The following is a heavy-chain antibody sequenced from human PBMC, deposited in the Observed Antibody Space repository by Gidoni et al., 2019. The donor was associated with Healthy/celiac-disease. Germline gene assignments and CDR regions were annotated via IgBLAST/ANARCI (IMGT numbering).Heavy chain of an antibody. V-gene: IGHV1-8*01. D-gene: IGHD4-17*01. Sequence: QLQLVQSGAEAKKPGASVKVSCQASGYTFTSYDLNRVRQATGQGLGWMGWMNPNSGNTGYAQQFQGRVTMTRNTSISTAYMELSSLRSEDTAVYYCARSGLTTVTDRMDVWGQGTTVTVSS. CDR2: MNPNSGNT. CDR1: GYTFTSYD. CDR3: ARSGLTTVTDRMDV. J-gene: IGHJ6*02.